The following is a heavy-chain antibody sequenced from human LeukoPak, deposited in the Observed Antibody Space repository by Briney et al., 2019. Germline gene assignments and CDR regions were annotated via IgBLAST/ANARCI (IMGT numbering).Heavy chain of an antibody. CDR1: GGSISSSSYY. Sequence: SETLSLTCTVSGGSISSSSYYWGWIRQPPGKGLEWIGSTYYSGSTYYNPSLKSRVTISVDTSKNQFSLKLSSVTAADTAVYYCAVIAMVMWDYWGQGTLVTVSS. CDR2: TYYSGST. V-gene: IGHV4-39*01. CDR3: AVIAMVMWDY. J-gene: IGHJ4*02. D-gene: IGHD5-18*01.